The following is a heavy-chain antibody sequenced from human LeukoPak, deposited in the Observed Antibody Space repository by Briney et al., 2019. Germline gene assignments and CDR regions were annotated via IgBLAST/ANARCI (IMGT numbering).Heavy chain of an antibody. J-gene: IGHJ3*02. CDR3: AREQGLTYYYDSSGYREDAFDI. V-gene: IGHV1-18*01. CDR2: ISAYNGNT. CDR1: GYTFTSYC. Sequence: ASVKVSCKASGYTFTSYCISWVRQAPGQGLEWMGWISAYNGNTNYAQKLQGRVTMTTDTSTSTAYMELRSLRSDDTAVYYCAREQGLTYYYDSSGYREDAFDIWGQGTMVTVSS. D-gene: IGHD3-22*01.